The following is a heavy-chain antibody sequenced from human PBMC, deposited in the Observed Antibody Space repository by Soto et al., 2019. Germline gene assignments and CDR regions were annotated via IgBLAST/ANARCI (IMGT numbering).Heavy chain of an antibody. CDR2: ITGSGGST. J-gene: IGHJ4*02. D-gene: IGHD6-6*01. CDR3: AKAGRREYSSSYDY. V-gene: IGHV3-23*01. CDR1: GFTFSSYA. Sequence: PGGSLRLSCAASGFTFSSYAMSWVRQAPGKGLAWVSSITGSGGSTYYADSVKGRFTISRDNSKNTLYLQMNSLRAEDTAVYYCAKAGRREYSSSYDYWGQGTLVTVSS.